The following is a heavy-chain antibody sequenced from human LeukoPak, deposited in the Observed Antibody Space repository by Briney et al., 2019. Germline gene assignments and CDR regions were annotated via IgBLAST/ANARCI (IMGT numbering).Heavy chain of an antibody. CDR1: GGSISSSSYY. J-gene: IGHJ4*02. CDR3: ARRTSGGGLFDY. Sequence: SETLSLTCTVSGGSISSSSYYWGWIRQPPGKGLEWIGSIFYSGDTYYNASLKSRVTISVDTSKKHFSLKLTSVTSADTAVYYCARRTSGGGLFDYWGQATLVTVSS. CDR2: IFYSGDT. D-gene: IGHD3-10*01. V-gene: IGHV4-39*02.